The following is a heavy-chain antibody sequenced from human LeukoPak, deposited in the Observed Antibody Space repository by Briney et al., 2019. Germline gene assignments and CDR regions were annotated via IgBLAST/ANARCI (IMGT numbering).Heavy chain of an antibody. CDR3: AREEVIAAAGPTLDY. D-gene: IGHD6-13*01. J-gene: IGHJ4*02. Sequence: GASVKVSCQASGYTSTDYHMHWVRQAPGQGLEGMGWSNPNSGGTNYAQKFQGRVTMTRDTSISTAYMELSRLRSDDTAVFYCAREEVIAAAGPTLDYWGQGALVTVSS. CDR1: GYTSTDYH. V-gene: IGHV1-2*02. CDR2: SNPNSGGT.